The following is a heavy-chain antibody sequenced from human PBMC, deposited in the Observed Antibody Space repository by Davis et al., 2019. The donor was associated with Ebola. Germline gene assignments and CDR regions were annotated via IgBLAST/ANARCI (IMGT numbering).Heavy chain of an antibody. V-gene: IGHV4-59*12. CDR1: GGSISSYY. CDR2: IYYSGST. CDR3: ARDRVGTVTTSYGMDV. Sequence: GSLRLSCTVSGGSISSYYWSWIRQPPGKGLEWIGYIYYSGSTNYNPSLKSRVTISVDRSKNQFSLKLSSVTAADTAVYYCARDRVGTVTTSYGMDVWGQGTTVTVSS. D-gene: IGHD4-17*01. J-gene: IGHJ6*02.